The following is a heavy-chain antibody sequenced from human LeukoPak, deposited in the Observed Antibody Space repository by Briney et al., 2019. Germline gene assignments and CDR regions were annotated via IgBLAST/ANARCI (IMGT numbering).Heavy chain of an antibody. V-gene: IGHV3-48*01. CDR2: ITRTSGTI. D-gene: IGHD5-18*01. CDR3: ASEGYSYGTYYYYYLDV. CDR1: GFTFSSYT. Sequence: PGGSLSLSCAASGFTFSSYTMNWVRQAPGKGLEWVSYITRTSGTIYYADSVKGRFTISRDNAENSLYLQMNSLRAEDTAVYYCASEGYSYGTYYYYYLDVWGQGTTVTVSS. J-gene: IGHJ6*03.